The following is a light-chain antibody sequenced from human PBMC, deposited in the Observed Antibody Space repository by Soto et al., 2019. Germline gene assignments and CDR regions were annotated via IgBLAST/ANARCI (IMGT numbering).Light chain of an antibody. Sequence: DIQMTQSPSSLSASVGDRVTITCRASQSIISYLNWYQQKPGKAPKRLIYAASSLQSGVQSRFSGSGSGTDFTLTISSLQPEDCATYYFQQSYSTPYNFGQVTKLEIK. CDR3: QQSYSTPYN. J-gene: IGKJ2*01. V-gene: IGKV1-39*01. CDR1: QSIISY. CDR2: AAS.